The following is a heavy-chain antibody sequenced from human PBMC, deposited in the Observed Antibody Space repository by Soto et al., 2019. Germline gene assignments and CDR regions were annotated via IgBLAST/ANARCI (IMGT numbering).Heavy chain of an antibody. D-gene: IGHD2-15*01. CDR1: GGSLSTNP. Sequence: QVQMVQSGTEVKKPGSSVKVSCKASGGSLSTNPISWVRQAPGQGLEWMGGTGSGTGPGNHAQKFQGRLTVTADKATSSVAMELTSLSSEDTAVYYCARRDSGGFYRFFDSWGQGTLVTVYS. V-gene: IGHV1-69*06. J-gene: IGHJ4*02. CDR2: TGSGTGPG. CDR3: ARRDSGGFYRFFDS.